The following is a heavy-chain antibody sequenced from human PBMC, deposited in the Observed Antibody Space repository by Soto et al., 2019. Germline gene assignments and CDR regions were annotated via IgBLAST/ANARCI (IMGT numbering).Heavy chain of an antibody. J-gene: IGHJ5*02. CDR2: IYYSGST. D-gene: IGHD5-18*01. CDR3: ARIPVDTAMLYWFPP. Sequence: SETLSLTCTVSGGAVRSGNYYWSWIRQPPGKGLEWIGYIYYSGSTNYNPSLKSRVSISVDTSKNLFSLKLSSVTAADTAVYSCARIPVDTAMLYWFPPCGQGTLVTVSS. CDR1: GGAVRSGNYY. V-gene: IGHV4-61*01.